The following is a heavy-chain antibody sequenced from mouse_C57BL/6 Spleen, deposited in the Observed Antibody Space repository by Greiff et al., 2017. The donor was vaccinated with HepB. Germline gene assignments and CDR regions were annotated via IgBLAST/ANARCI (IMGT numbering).Heavy chain of an antibody. V-gene: IGHV1-61*01. CDR2: IYPSDSET. D-gene: IGHD3-2*02. Sequence: QVQLQQPGAELVRPGSSVKLSCKASGYTFTSYWMDWVKQRPGQGLEWIGNIYPSDSETHYNQKFKDKATLTVDKSSSTAYMQLSSLTSEDSAVYYCARGSSGYAYAMDYWGQGTSVTVSS. CDR1: GYTFTSYW. J-gene: IGHJ4*01. CDR3: ARGSSGYAYAMDY.